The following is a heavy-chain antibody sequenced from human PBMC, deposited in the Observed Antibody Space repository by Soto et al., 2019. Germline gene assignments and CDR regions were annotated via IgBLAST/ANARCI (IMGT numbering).Heavy chain of an antibody. J-gene: IGHJ4*02. CDR1: GYTFTGYY. CDR3: ARDTKKTYYYGSGSPYYFDY. D-gene: IGHD3-10*01. Sequence: ASVKVSCKASGYTFTGYYMHWVRQAPGQGLEWMGWINPNSGGTNYAQKFQGWVTMTRDTSISTAYMELSRLRSDDTAVYYCARDTKKTYYYGSGSPYYFDYWGQRTLVTVSS. CDR2: INPNSGGT. V-gene: IGHV1-2*04.